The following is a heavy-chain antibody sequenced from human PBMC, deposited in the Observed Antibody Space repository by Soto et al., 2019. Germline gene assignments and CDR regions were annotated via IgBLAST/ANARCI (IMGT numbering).Heavy chain of an antibody. CDR3: ARDFGPLLWFGESRFNYYYGMDV. J-gene: IGHJ6*02. CDR2: TYYRSKWYN. CDR1: GDSVSSNSAA. V-gene: IGHV6-1*01. Sequence: SQTLSLTCAISGDSVSSNSAAWNWIRQSPSRGLEWLGRTYYRSKWYNEYAVSVKSRITINPDTSKNQFSLQLNSVTPEDTAVYYCARDFGPLLWFGESRFNYYYGMDVWGQGTTVTVSS. D-gene: IGHD3-10*01.